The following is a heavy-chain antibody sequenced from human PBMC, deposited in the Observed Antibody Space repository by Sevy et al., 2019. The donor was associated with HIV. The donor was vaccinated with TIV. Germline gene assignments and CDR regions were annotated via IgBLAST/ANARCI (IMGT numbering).Heavy chain of an antibody. Sequence: GGSLRLSCAASGFTFSSYAMSWVRQAPGKGLEWVSAISGSGGSTYYADSVKGRFTISRDNSKNTLYLQMNCLRAEDTAVYYCAQLVQSYYYYGMDVWGQGTTVTVSS. CDR2: ISGSGGST. V-gene: IGHV3-23*01. CDR1: GFTFSSYA. J-gene: IGHJ6*02. CDR3: AQLVQSYYYYGMDV. D-gene: IGHD6-6*01.